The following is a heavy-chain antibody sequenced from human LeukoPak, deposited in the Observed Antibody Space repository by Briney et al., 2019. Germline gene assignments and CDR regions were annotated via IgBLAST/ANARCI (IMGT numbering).Heavy chain of an antibody. CDR1: GYTFTSYD. CDR2: MNPNCGNT. V-gene: IGHV1-8*03. J-gene: IGHJ5*02. D-gene: IGHD2-8*01. CDR3: ARTLGYCTNGVCYSWFDP. Sequence: ASVKVSCKASGYTFTSYDINWVRQPTGQGLEWLGWMNPNCGNTGYAQKFQGRVTITRNTSISTAYMELSSLRSEDTAVYYCARTLGYCTNGVCYSWFDPWGQGTLVTVSS.